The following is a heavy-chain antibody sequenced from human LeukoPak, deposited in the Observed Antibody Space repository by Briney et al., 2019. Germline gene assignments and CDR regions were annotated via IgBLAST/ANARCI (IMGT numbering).Heavy chain of an antibody. CDR3: ASFVSGSYGPYYGMDV. Sequence: ASVKVSCKASGYTFTSYGISWVRQAPGQGLVWMGWISAYNGNTNYAQKLQGRVTMTTDTSTSTAYMELRSLRSDDTAVYYCASFVSGSYGPYYGMDVWGQGTTVTVSS. D-gene: IGHD3-10*01. V-gene: IGHV1-18*01. J-gene: IGHJ6*02. CDR1: GYTFTSYG. CDR2: ISAYNGNT.